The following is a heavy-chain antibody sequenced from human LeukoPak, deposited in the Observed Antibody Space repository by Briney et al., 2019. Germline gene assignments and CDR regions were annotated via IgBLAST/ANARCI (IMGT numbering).Heavy chain of an antibody. Sequence: GESLKISCKGSGYSFTSYWIGWVRQMPGKGLEWMGIIYPGDSDTRYSPSFQGQVTISADKSISTAYLQWSSLKASDTAMYSCARRTGYYYDSSGYSLDYWGQGTLVTVSS. J-gene: IGHJ4*02. CDR2: IYPGDSDT. CDR3: ARRTGYYYDSSGYSLDY. V-gene: IGHV5-51*01. CDR1: GYSFTSYW. D-gene: IGHD3-22*01.